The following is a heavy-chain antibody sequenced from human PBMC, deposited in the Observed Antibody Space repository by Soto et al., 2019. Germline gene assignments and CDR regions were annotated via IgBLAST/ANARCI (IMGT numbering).Heavy chain of an antibody. V-gene: IGHV1-18*01. J-gene: IGHJ5*02. CDR1: GGTFTSYG. CDR2: ISAYNGNT. CDR3: ARDSNDSGYDSVFVFDP. Sequence: QVQLVQSGAEVKKPGSSVKVSCKASGGTFTSYGISWVRQAPGQGLEWMGWISAYNGNTNYAQKLQGRVTMTTDTSTSTAYMELRSLRSDDTAVYYCARDSNDSGYDSVFVFDPWGQGTLVTVSS. D-gene: IGHD5-12*01.